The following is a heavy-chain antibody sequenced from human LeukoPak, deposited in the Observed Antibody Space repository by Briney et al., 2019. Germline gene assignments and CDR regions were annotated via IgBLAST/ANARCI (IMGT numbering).Heavy chain of an antibody. Sequence: SETLSLTCTVSGGSISSSSYYWGWIRQPPGKGLEWIGSIYYSGSTYYNPSLKSRVTISVDTSKNQFSLKLSSVTAADTAVYYCARGYYDFWSGYNRAPGYFDYWGQGTLVTVSS. CDR1: GGSISSSSYY. CDR2: IYYSGST. J-gene: IGHJ4*02. D-gene: IGHD3-3*01. CDR3: ARGYYDFWSGYNRAPGYFDY. V-gene: IGHV4-39*07.